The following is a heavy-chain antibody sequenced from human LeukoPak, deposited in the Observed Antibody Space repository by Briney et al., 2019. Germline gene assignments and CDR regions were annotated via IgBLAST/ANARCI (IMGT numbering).Heavy chain of an antibody. CDR3: AVVGIAAAGTWAGFDY. Sequence: SETLSLTCAVSGYSISSGYYWGWIRQPPGKGLEWIGSIYHSGSTYYNPSPKSRVTISVDTSKNQFPLKLSSVTAADTAVYYCAVVGIAAAGTWAGFDYWGQGTLVTVSS. J-gene: IGHJ4*02. CDR1: GYSISSGYY. V-gene: IGHV4-38-2*01. D-gene: IGHD6-13*01. CDR2: IYHSGST.